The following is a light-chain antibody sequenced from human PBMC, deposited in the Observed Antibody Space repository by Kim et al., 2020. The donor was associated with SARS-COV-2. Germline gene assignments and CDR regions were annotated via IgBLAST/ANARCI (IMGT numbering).Light chain of an antibody. CDR1: QGISSY. CDR3: QQLNSYPRT. CDR2: DAS. Sequence: DIQLTQSPSFLSASVGDRVTITCRASQGISSYLAWYQQKPGKAPKLLIYDASTLQSGVPSRFSGSGSGTEFTLTISSLQPEDFATYYCQQLNSYPRTFGQGTKLEI. J-gene: IGKJ2*01. V-gene: IGKV1-9*01.